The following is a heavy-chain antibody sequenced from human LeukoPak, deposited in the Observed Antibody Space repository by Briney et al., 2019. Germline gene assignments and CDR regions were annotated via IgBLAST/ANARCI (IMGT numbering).Heavy chain of an antibody. CDR2: INHSGST. V-gene: IGHV4-34*01. D-gene: IGHD2-21*02. J-gene: IGHJ6*03. CDR1: GGSFSGYY. Sequence: SETLSLTCAVYGGSFSGYYWSWIRQPPGKGLEWIGEINHSGSTNYNPSLKSRVTISVDTSKNQFSLKLSSVTAADTAVYYCARARAAVVVTAIHYNYYYMDVWGKGTTVTVSS. CDR3: ARARAAVVVTAIHYNYYYMDV.